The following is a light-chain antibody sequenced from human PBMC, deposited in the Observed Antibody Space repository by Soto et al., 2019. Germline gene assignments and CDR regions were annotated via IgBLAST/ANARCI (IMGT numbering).Light chain of an antibody. Sequence: QSALTQPASVSGSPGQSITISCTGTSSDVGGYNYVSWYQQHPGTAPKLMIYEVSNRPSGVSFRFSGSKSGNTASLTISGLQAEDEADYYCSSYTDSGTYVFGTGTKVTVL. CDR3: SSYTDSGTYV. V-gene: IGLV2-14*01. J-gene: IGLJ1*01. CDR1: SSDVGGYNY. CDR2: EVS.